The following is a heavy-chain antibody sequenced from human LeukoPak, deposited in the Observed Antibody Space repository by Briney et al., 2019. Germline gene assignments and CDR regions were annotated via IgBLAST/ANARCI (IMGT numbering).Heavy chain of an antibody. D-gene: IGHD5-18*01. CDR3: AKGPDTAMDPAYFDY. J-gene: IGHJ4*02. V-gene: IGHV3-23*01. CDR2: ISGSGGST. CDR1: GFTFSSYA. Sequence: GGSLRLSCAASGFTFSSYAMSWVRQAPGKGLEWVSAISGSGGSTYYADSAKGRFTISRDNSKNTLNLQMNSLRAEDTAVYYRAKGPDTAMDPAYFDYWGQGTLVTVSS.